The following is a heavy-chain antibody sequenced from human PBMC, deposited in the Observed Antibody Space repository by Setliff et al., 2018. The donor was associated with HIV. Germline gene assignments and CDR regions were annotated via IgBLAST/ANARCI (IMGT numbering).Heavy chain of an antibody. J-gene: IGHJ5*02. CDR3: ARRLYSSEAFDP. D-gene: IGHD6-25*01. CDR2: IYPGDSDT. Sequence: PGESLKISCKGSGNSFTSYWIGWVRQMPGKGLEWMGVIYPGDSDTRYNPSFQGQVAISADKSTSTAYLQWSRLKASDTAMYYCARRLYSSEAFDPWGQGTLVTVSS. CDR1: GNSFTSYW. V-gene: IGHV5-51*01.